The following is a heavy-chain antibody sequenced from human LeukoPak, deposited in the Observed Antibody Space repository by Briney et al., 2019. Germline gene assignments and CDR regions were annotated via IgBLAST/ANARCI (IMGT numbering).Heavy chain of an antibody. Sequence: PSETLSLTCTVSGGSISSYYWIRNRQPPGKGLEWIGYIYYSGSTNYNPSLKSRITISVDTSKNQFSLKLSSVTAADTAVYYCARGGMATIRYWGQGTLVTVSS. CDR1: GGSISSYY. CDR3: ARGGMATIRY. V-gene: IGHV4-59*01. J-gene: IGHJ4*02. CDR2: IYYSGST. D-gene: IGHD5-24*01.